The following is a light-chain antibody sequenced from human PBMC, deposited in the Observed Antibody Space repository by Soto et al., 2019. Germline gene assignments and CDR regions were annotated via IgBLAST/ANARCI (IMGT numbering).Light chain of an antibody. V-gene: IGKV1-12*01. CDR1: QGISSW. CDR2: AAS. Sequence: DIQMTQSPSSVSASVGDRVTITCRASQGISSWLAWYQQKPGKAPKLMFYAASSLQSGVPTRVIGSGAGTDFTLSISSLQPEDFATYQCQQANSLPWTFGQGTKVEI. J-gene: IGKJ1*01. CDR3: QQANSLPWT.